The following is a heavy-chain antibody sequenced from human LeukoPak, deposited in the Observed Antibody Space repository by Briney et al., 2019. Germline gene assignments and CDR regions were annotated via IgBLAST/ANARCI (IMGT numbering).Heavy chain of an antibody. CDR3: AKGSWIQLWLIDY. CDR2: ISYDGSNK. Sequence: PGRSLRLSCAASGFTFSSYGMHWVRQAPGKGLEWVAVISYDGSNKYYADSVKGRFTISRDNSKNTLYLQMNSLRAEDTAVYYCAKGSWIQLWLIDYWGQGTLVTVSS. D-gene: IGHD5-18*01. J-gene: IGHJ4*02. V-gene: IGHV3-30*18. CDR1: GFTFSSYG.